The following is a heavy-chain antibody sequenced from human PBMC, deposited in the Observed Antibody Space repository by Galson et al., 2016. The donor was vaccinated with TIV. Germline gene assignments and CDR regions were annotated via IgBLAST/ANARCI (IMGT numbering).Heavy chain of an antibody. Sequence: SLRLSCAASGLSVSINYMTWVRQAPGKGLEWVSLISDGGNTYYPDSVKGRFTISRDNSKNTIYLQMNGLRAEDTAVCYCARDRVVDATYYYYYYGMDVWGQGTAVTVSS. J-gene: IGHJ6*02. V-gene: IGHV3-66*02. D-gene: IGHD1-26*01. CDR1: GLSVSINY. CDR3: ARDRVVDATYYYYYYGMDV. CDR2: ISDGGNT.